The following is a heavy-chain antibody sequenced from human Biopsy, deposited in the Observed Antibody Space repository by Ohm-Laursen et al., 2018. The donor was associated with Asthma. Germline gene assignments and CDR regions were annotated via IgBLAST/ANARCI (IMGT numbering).Heavy chain of an antibody. CDR3: ASDFPKDYVRYNFQF. CDR1: GYSLTDLS. Sequence: SVKVSCKISGYSLTDLSMHWARQAPGQGLEWMGGHDHEEGRTVNALRFQGRVTMTEDTSTDTAYMELSSLSSDDTAVYYCASDFPKDYVRYNFQFWGQGTLVTVSS. D-gene: IGHD4-17*01. V-gene: IGHV1-24*01. CDR2: HDHEEGRT. J-gene: IGHJ4*02.